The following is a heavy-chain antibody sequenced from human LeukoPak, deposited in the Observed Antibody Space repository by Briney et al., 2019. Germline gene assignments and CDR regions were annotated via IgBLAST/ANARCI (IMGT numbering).Heavy chain of an antibody. CDR3: ATPLCSSTSCYYYYYYYGMDV. D-gene: IGHD2-2*01. CDR1: GFTVSSNY. J-gene: IGHJ6*02. CDR2: ISGSGGST. Sequence: GGSLRLSCAASGFTVSSNYMSWVRQAPGKGLEWVSAISGSGGSTYYADSVKGRFTISRDNSKNTLYLQMNSLRAEDTAVYYCATPLCSSTSCYYYYYYYGMDVWGQGTTVTVSS. V-gene: IGHV3-23*01.